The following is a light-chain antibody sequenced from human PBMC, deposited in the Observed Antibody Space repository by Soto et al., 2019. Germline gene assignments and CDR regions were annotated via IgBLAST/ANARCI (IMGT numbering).Light chain of an antibody. CDR2: GAS. V-gene: IGKV3-20*01. CDR1: QSVSSSY. J-gene: IGKJ1*01. CDR3: QQYGSSPTWT. Sequence: EIVLTQSPGTLSLSPGERATLSCRASQSVSSSYLAWYQQKPGQAPRLLIYGASSRATGIPDRLSGSGSGTDFTLTISRLEPEDFAVYYCQQYGSSPTWTFGQGTKV.